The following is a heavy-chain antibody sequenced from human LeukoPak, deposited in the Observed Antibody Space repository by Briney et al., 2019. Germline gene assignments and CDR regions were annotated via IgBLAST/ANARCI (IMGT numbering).Heavy chain of an antibody. Sequence: GGSLRLSCAASGFTVSSHVMNWVRQAPGKGLEWVSVISGSRDSTDYADSVKGRFTISRDNAKNSLYLQMNSLRAEDTAVYYCARDDIMITFGGVIVHYFDYWGQGTLVTVSS. CDR2: ISGSRDST. J-gene: IGHJ4*02. V-gene: IGHV3-48*03. D-gene: IGHD3-16*02. CDR1: GFTVSSHV. CDR3: ARDDIMITFGGVIVHYFDY.